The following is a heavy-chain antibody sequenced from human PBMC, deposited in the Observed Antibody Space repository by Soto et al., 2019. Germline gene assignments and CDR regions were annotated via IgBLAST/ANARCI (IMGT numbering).Heavy chain of an antibody. Sequence: ASVKVSCKASGYTFTGYYMHWVRQAPGQGLEWMGWINPNSGGTNYAQKFQGRVTMTRDTSISTAYMELSRLRSDDTAVYYCGRDWSGSPNIDDFDIWGQGTMVTVSS. J-gene: IGHJ3*02. CDR3: GRDWSGSPNIDDFDI. CDR1: GYTFTGYY. D-gene: IGHD1-26*01. CDR2: INPNSGGT. V-gene: IGHV1-2*02.